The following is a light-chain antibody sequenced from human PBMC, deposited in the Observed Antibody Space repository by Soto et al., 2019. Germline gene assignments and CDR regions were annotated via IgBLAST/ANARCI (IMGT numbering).Light chain of an antibody. J-gene: IGKJ4*01. CDR2: GAS. CDR3: QQYGSSPPLS. V-gene: IGKV3-20*01. CDR1: QSVNSK. Sequence: EIVMTQSPATLSVSPGERATLSCRASQSVNSKLAWYQQKPGRAPRLLIYGASSRATGIPDRFSGSGSGTDFTLTISRLEPEDFAVYYCQQYGSSPPLSFGGGTKVDIK.